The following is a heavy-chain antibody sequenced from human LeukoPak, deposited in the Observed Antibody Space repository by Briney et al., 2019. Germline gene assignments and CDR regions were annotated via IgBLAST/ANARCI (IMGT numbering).Heavy chain of an antibody. V-gene: IGHV5-51*01. CDR2: IYPGDSVT. D-gene: IGHD2-2*01. Sequence: GESLKISCKGSGYNFISFWIGWVRQMPGKGLEWMGIIYPGDSVTKYSPSFQGQVTISVDKSISTAYLQWSSLKASDTAMYYCARSPLGVVVPAAIDYWGQGTLVTVSS. CDR1: GYNFISFW. CDR3: ARSPLGVVVPAAIDY. J-gene: IGHJ4*02.